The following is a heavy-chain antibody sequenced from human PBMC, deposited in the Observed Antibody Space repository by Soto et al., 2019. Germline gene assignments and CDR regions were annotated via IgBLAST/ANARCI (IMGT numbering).Heavy chain of an antibody. D-gene: IGHD4-17*01. V-gene: IGHV4-30-4*01. CDR1: GGSIRSGDYY. CDR2: IYYSGST. CDR3: ARSEATVLDY. Sequence: SETLSLTCAVSGGSIRSGDYYWSWIRQPPGKGLESIGYIYYSGSTYYNPSLKSRVTISVDTSKNQFSLKLSSVTAADTAVYYCARSEATVLDYWGQGTLVTVSS. J-gene: IGHJ4*02.